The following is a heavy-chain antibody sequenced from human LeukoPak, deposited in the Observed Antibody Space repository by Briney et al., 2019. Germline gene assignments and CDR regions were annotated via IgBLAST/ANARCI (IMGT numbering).Heavy chain of an antibody. CDR2: ISSSGSTI. D-gene: IGHD1-1*01. CDR1: GFTFSDYY. CDR3: VQASSQLTGGMDV. J-gene: IGHJ6*02. Sequence: GGSLRLSCAASGFTFSDYYMSWIRQAPGKGLEWVSYISSSGSTIYYADSVKGRFTISRDNAKNSLYLQMNSLRAEDTAVYYCVQASSQLTGGMDVWGQGTTVTVSS. V-gene: IGHV3-11*01.